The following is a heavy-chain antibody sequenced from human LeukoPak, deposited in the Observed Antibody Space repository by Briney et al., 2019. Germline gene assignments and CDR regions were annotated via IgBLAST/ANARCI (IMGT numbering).Heavy chain of an antibody. J-gene: IGHJ5*02. D-gene: IGHD6-19*01. CDR2: ISSSGSTI. CDR1: GFTFSSYE. Sequence: GGSLRLSCAASGFTFSSYEMNWVRQAPGKGLEWVSYISSSGSTIYYADSVKGRFTISRDNSKNTLYLQMNSLRAEDTAVYYCAKDSHISAWYNNCFDPWGQGTLVTVSS. CDR3: AKDSHISAWYNNCFDP. V-gene: IGHV3-48*03.